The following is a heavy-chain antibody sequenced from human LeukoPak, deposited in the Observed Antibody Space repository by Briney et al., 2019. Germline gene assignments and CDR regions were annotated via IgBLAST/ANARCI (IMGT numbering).Heavy chain of an antibody. CDR1: GFTFSDYF. CDR3: ASMHRGGDSRYFDH. V-gene: IGHV3-11*01. Sequence: GGSLRLSCAASGFTFSDYFMSWIRQAPGKGLEWVSYISNPGSASAIYYADSVKGRFTISRDNAKNSLCLQMNNLRAEDTAVYYCASMHRGGDSRYFDHWGQGTLVTVSS. J-gene: IGHJ4*02. CDR2: ISNPGSASAI. D-gene: IGHD2-21*02.